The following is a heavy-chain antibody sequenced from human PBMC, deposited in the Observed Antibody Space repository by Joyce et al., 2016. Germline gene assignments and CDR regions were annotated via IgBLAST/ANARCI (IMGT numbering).Heavy chain of an antibody. J-gene: IGHJ1*01. V-gene: IGHV3-21*06. CDR2: ISSISTYI. D-gene: IGHD4-17*01. CDR3: ARDYPNGHYTFQN. Sequence: EVQLVESGGGLVKPGGSLRLSCAASGFTFSSYSMNWVRQAPGKGLEWVASISSISTYIYYVDSVKGRFTISRDNAKNSLYLQRNSLRADDTAVYFCARDYPNGHYTFQNWGQGSLVTVSS. CDR1: GFTFSSYS.